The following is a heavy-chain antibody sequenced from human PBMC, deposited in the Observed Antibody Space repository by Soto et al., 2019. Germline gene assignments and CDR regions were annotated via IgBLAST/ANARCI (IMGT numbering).Heavy chain of an antibody. V-gene: IGHV4-4*02. CDR3: ARAPGGSGRGYFDY. D-gene: IGHD3-10*01. Sequence: QVQLQESGPGLVKPSGTLSLTCAVSGGFISRSNWWSWVRQPPGKGLEWIGEIYHSGSSNYNPSLQCRVTISVDQSKDQFSLKLNSVTAADTAVYYCARAPGGSGRGYFDYWGQGALVTVSS. J-gene: IGHJ4*02. CDR2: IYHSGSS. CDR1: GGFISRSNW.